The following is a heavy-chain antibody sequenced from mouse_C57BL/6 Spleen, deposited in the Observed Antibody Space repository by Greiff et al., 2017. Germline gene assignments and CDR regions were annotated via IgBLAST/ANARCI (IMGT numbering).Heavy chain of an antibody. J-gene: IGHJ4*01. Sequence: EVQLQESGPGLVKPSQSLSLTCSVTGYSITSGYYWNWIRQFPGNKLEWMGYISYDGSNNYNPSLKNRISITRDTSKNQFFLKLNSVTTEDTATYYCARERDYDDGAYAMDYWGQGTSVTVSS. CDR1: GYSITSGYY. CDR3: ARERDYDDGAYAMDY. D-gene: IGHD2-4*01. CDR2: ISYDGSN. V-gene: IGHV3-6*01.